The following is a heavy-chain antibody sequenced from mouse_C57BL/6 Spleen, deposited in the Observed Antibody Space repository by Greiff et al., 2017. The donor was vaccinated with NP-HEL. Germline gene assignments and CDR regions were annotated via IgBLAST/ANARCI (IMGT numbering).Heavy chain of an antibody. Sequence: QVQLQQSGADLARPGASVKMSCKASGYTFTSYTMHWVKQRPGKGLEWIGYINPSSGYTKYNQKFKDKATLTADKSSSTAYMQLSSLTSEDSAVYYCAPYYSNCPWYFDVWGTGTTVTVSS. D-gene: IGHD2-5*01. J-gene: IGHJ1*03. CDR2: INPSSGYT. V-gene: IGHV1-4*01. CDR1: GYTFTSYT. CDR3: APYYSNCPWYFDV.